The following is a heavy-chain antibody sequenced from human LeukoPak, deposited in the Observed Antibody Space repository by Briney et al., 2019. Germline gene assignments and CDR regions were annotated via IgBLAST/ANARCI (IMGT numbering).Heavy chain of an antibody. CDR2: IGGYNGNT. CDR3: ARDEARYSSGYYPSWFDP. V-gene: IGHV1-18*01. CDR1: GYTFSSYG. Sequence: GASVKVSCKASGYTFSSYGISWVRQAPGQGLEWMGWIGGYNGNTHYAHNLQGRVTMTTDTSTSTAYMELRSLRSDDTAVYYCARDEARYSSGYYPSWFDPWGQGTLVTVSS. D-gene: IGHD3-22*01. J-gene: IGHJ5*02.